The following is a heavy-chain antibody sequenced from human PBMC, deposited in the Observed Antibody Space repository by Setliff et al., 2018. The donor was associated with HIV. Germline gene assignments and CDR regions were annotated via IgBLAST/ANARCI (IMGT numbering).Heavy chain of an antibody. D-gene: IGHD2-21*02. J-gene: IGHJ4*02. CDR2: ISGLTGKV. CDR3: ARGGLGFLDWCLPDS. V-gene: IGHV1-18*04. Sequence: ASVKVSCKASGYDFSSYSMMWVRQTPGQGLEWLGWISGLTGKVRLAKEFQGRVTLTTSAYTAYMELKSLRSEDRGVYYCARGGLGFLDWCLPDSWGQGTLVTVPQ. CDR1: GYDFSSYS.